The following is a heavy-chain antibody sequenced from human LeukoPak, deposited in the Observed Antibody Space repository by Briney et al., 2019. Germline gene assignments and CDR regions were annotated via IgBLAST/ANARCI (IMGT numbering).Heavy chain of an antibody. CDR2: ICYSGST. V-gene: IGHV4-59*01. Sequence: SETLSLTCTVSGGSISSYYWSWIRQPPGKGLEWIGYICYSGSTNYNPSLKSRVTISVDTSKNQFSLKLSSVTAADTAVYYCARGRGLLWFGESLIPYYFDYWGQGTLVTVSS. CDR1: GGSISSYY. J-gene: IGHJ4*02. CDR3: ARGRGLLWFGESLIPYYFDY. D-gene: IGHD3-10*01.